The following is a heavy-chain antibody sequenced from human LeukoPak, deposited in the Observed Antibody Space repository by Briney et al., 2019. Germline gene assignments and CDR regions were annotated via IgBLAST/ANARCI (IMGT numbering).Heavy chain of an antibody. CDR2: VSTYDSRT. CDR1: GYSFTSFG. D-gene: IGHD6-13*01. Sequence: ASVKVSCRASGYSFTSFGIAWVRQAPGQGLEWMGWVSTYDSRTNYAQKFQGRVIMTTDPSSTTAYMELRSLTSDDTAVYYCARGRRIAAAGTYYYYMDVWGKGTTVTVSS. CDR3: ARGRRIAAAGTYYYYMDV. V-gene: IGHV1-18*01. J-gene: IGHJ6*03.